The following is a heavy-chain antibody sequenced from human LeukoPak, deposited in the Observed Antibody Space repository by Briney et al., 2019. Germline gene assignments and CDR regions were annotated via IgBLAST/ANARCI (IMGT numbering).Heavy chain of an antibody. CDR2: ISYDGSNK. D-gene: IGHD3-22*01. J-gene: IGHJ5*02. CDR3: ASDRRYYYDGRGYRFDP. CDR1: GFTFSSYG. Sequence: PGGSLRLSCAASGFTFSSYGMHWVRQAPGMGLEWVAVISYDGSNKYYADSVKGRFTISRDNSKNTLYLQMNSLRAEDTAVYYCASDRRYYYDGRGYRFDPWGQGTLVTVSS. V-gene: IGHV3-30*03.